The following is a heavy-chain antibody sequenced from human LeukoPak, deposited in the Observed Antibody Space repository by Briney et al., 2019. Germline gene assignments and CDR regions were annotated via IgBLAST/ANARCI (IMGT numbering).Heavy chain of an antibody. CDR1: GGTFSSYA. CDR2: IIPIFGTA. Sequence: ASVKVSCKASGGTFSSYAISWVRQAPGQGLEWMGGIIPIFGTANYAQKFQGRVTITADESTSTAYMELSSLRSEDTAVYYCARGEGGQYYYDSSGYYLDNWFDPWGQGTLVTVSS. CDR3: ARGEGGQYYYDSSGYYLDNWFDP. D-gene: IGHD3-22*01. J-gene: IGHJ5*02. V-gene: IGHV1-69*13.